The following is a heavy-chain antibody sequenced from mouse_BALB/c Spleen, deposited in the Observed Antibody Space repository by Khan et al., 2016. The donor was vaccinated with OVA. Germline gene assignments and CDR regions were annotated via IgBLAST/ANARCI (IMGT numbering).Heavy chain of an antibody. CDR2: INPSTGYT. CDR1: GYTFTSYW. J-gene: IGHJ3*01. Sequence: QVQLQQSGAELAKPGPSVKMSCKASGYTFTSYWIHWVKQRPGQGLEWIGYINPSTGYTEYNQKFKDKATLTADKSSSTAYMQLSSLTSENSAAYYCARGGYGSFAYWGQGTLVTVSA. CDR3: ARGGYGSFAY. D-gene: IGHD1-1*02. V-gene: IGHV1-7*01.